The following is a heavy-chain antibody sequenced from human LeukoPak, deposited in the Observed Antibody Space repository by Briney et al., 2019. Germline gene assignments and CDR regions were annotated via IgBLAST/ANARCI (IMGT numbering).Heavy chain of an antibody. CDR2: SSSSGRTI. Sequence: GGSLRLSCAASGFTFSSYSMNWVRQAPGKGLEWVSYSSSSGRTIYYADSVKGRFTISRDNSKNTLYLQMNSLRAEDTAVYYCAKDSDYYGSGGMDVWGQGTTVTVSS. CDR1: GFTFSSYS. CDR3: AKDSDYYGSGGMDV. D-gene: IGHD3-10*01. V-gene: IGHV3-48*01. J-gene: IGHJ6*02.